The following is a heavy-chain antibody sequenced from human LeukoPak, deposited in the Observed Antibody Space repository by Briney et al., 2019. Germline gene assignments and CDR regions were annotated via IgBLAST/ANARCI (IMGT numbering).Heavy chain of an antibody. CDR1: GFTFSSYE. Sequence: PGGSLRLSCAASGFTFSSYEMNWVRQAPGKGLEWVSYISNSDNTRTYADSVKGRITISRDNAKNSLYLDMNSLRAEDTAVYYCAREIVSAVAGNFDYWGQGTLVTVSS. CDR2: ISNSDNTR. J-gene: IGHJ4*02. D-gene: IGHD6-19*01. CDR3: AREIVSAVAGNFDY. V-gene: IGHV3-48*03.